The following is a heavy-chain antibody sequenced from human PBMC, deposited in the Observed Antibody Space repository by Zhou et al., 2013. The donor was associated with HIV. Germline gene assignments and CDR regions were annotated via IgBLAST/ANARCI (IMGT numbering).Heavy chain of an antibody. CDR3: ANSVYSGNSRAEYFQY. V-gene: IGHV1-69*13. CDR2: IIPVFGTA. CDR1: GGTLTSYA. D-gene: IGHD4-4*01. Sequence: QAQLVQSGAELKKTGSSVKVSCKASGGTLTSYAIGWVRQAPGQGLEWMGGIIPVFGTATYAHKFQGRATIAADESTSTAYMELRSLKSDDTAFYYCANSVYSGNSRAEYFQYWGQGTLVTVSS. J-gene: IGHJ1*01.